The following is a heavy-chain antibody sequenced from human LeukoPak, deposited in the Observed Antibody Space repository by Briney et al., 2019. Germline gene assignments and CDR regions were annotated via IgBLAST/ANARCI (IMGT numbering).Heavy chain of an antibody. V-gene: IGHV4-61*01. CDR2: IYYSGST. CDR3: ARVRRDGYNRPFDY. D-gene: IGHD5-24*01. Sequence: SETLSLTCTVSGGSVSSGSYYWSWIRQPPGKGLEWIGCIYYSGSTNYNPSLKSRVTISVHTSKNQFSLKLSSVTAADTAVYYCARVRRDGYNRPFDYWGQGTLSPSPQ. J-gene: IGHJ4*02. CDR1: GGSVSSGSYY.